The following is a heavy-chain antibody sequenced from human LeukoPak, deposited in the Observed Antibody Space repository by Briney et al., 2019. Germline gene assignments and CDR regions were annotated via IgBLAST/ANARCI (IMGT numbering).Heavy chain of an antibody. CDR1: GLTFSTYS. D-gene: IGHD2-15*01. CDR2: ISGSSTYI. J-gene: IGHJ4*02. CDR3: ARRYCSGGSCYCDY. Sequence: GGSLRLSCAASGLTFSTYSMNWVRQAPGKGLEWVSSISGSSTYIYYADSVKGRFTISRDNAKNSLYLHMNSLRAEDTAVYYCARRYCSGGSCYCDYGGQGTLLTVSS. V-gene: IGHV3-21*01.